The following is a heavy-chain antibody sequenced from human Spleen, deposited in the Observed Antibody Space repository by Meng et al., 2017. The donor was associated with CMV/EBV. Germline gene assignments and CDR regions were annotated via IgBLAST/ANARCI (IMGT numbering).Heavy chain of an antibody. CDR3: AKDKDIVVVVDNFHTPSDP. Sequence: SYAMGWVRQAPGKGLGWVSAISGSGGSTYYADSVKGRFTISRDNSKNTLYLQMNSLRAEDTAVYYCAKDKDIVVVVDNFHTPSDPWSQGTLVTVSS. D-gene: IGHD2-15*01. CDR1: SYA. J-gene: IGHJ5*02. V-gene: IGHV3-23*01. CDR2: ISGSGGST.